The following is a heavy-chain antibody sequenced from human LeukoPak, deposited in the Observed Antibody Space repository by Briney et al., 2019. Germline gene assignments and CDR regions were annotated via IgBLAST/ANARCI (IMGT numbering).Heavy chain of an antibody. D-gene: IGHD2-2*01. CDR1: GFTFSSYW. Sequence: PGGSLRLSCAASGFTFSSYWMSWVRQAPGKGLEWVANIKQDGSEKYYVDSVKGRFTISRDNAKNSLYLQMNSLRAEDTAVYYCVREKYCSSISCSLDYYYYYYMDVWGKGTTVTVSS. J-gene: IGHJ6*03. V-gene: IGHV3-7*01. CDR2: IKQDGSEK. CDR3: VREKYCSSISCSLDYYYYYYMDV.